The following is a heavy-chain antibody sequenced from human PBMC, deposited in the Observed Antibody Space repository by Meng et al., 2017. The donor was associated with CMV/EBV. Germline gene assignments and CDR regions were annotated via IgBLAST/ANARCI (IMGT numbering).Heavy chain of an antibody. D-gene: IGHD6-19*01. CDR2: IYYSGST. CDR3: ASDNRIAVADIFDY. CDR1: GGSISSSSYY. J-gene: IGHJ4*02. V-gene: IGHV4-39*07. Sequence: SETLSLTCTVSGGSISSSSYYWGWIRQPPGKGLEWIGSIYYSGSTYYNPSLKSRVTISVDTSKNQFSLKLSSVTAADTAVYYCASDNRIAVADIFDYWGQGTLVTVSS.